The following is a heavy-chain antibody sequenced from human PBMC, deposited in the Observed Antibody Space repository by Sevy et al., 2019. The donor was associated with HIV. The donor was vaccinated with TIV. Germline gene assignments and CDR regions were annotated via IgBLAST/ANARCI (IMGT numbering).Heavy chain of an antibody. CDR3: ARGTRGTFDS. V-gene: IGHV3-74*01. J-gene: IGHJ4*02. CDR2: INSDGGSL. CDR1: GFTFSSSW. Sequence: GGSLGLSYAASGFTFSSSWMHWVRQVPGKGLVWVSRINSDGGSLSYADSVKGRFTISRDNAKKTLYLQMNSLRAEDTAMYFCARGTRGTFDSWGQGALVTVSS. D-gene: IGHD1-1*01.